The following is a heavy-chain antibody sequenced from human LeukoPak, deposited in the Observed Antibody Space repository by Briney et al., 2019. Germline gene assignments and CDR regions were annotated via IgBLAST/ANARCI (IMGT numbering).Heavy chain of an antibody. J-gene: IGHJ4*02. Sequence: PGGSLRLSCVASGFAFSDYGMDWVRQAPGKGLEWVAVISPNGSSTYYADSVKGRFTISRDNSKNTLYLQMNSLRAEDTAVYYCARNLDYWGQGTLVTVSS. V-gene: IGHV3-30*03. CDR1: GFAFSDYG. CDR2: ISPNGSST. CDR3: ARNLDY.